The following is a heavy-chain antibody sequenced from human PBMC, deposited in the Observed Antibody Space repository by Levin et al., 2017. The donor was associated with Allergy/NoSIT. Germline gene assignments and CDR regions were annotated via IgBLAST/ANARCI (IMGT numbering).Heavy chain of an antibody. D-gene: IGHD4-17*01. CDR3: AKDPNGDYVGTFDI. V-gene: IGHV3-23*01. CDR1: RFTFSSYA. CDR2: ISGSGGLT. J-gene: IGHJ3*02. Sequence: GGSLRLSCTVPRFTFSSYAMTWVRQAPGKGLECVSTISGSGGLTYYADSVKGRFTISRDNSKNTLYLQMNNLRAEDTAVYYCAKDPNGDYVGTFDIWGQGTKVTVSS.